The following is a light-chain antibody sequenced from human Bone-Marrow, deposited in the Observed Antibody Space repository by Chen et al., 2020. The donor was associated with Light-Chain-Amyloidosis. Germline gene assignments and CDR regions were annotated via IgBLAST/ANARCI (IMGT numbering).Light chain of an antibody. Sequence: NFMLTQPHSVSESPGKTVIISCTRSSGSIATNYVQWYQQRPGSSPTTGIYEDDQRPSGVPDRFCGSIDRSSNSASLTISGLKTEDEADYYCQSYQGSSQGVFGGGTKLTVL. CDR3: QSYQGSSQGV. V-gene: IGLV6-57*01. CDR1: SGSIATNY. CDR2: EDD. J-gene: IGLJ3*02.